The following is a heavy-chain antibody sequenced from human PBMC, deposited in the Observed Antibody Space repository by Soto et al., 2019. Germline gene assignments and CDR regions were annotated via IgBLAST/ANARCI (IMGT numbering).Heavy chain of an antibody. CDR1: GGSISSSNW. J-gene: IGHJ4*02. Sequence: SETLSLTCAVSGGSISSSNWWSWVRQPPGKGLEWIGEIYHSGSTNYNPSLKSRVTISVDKSKNQFSLKLSSVTAADTAVYYCVRADSSGYKFFDYWGQGTLVTVSS. CDR3: VRADSSGYKFFDY. CDR2: IYHSGST. D-gene: IGHD3-22*01. V-gene: IGHV4-4*02.